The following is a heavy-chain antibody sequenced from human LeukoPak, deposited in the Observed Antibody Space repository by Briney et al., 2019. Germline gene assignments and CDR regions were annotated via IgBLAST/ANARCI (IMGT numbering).Heavy chain of an antibody. CDR2: ISSSSSYI. D-gene: IGHD1-7*01. Sequence: GGSLRLSCAASGFTFSSYSMNWVRQAPGKGLEWVSCISSSSSYIYYADSVKGRFTISRDNAKNSLYLQMNSLRAEDTAVYYCARAHNWKYGSFDFWGQGILVTVSS. J-gene: IGHJ4*02. V-gene: IGHV3-21*01. CDR3: ARAHNWKYGSFDF. CDR1: GFTFSSYS.